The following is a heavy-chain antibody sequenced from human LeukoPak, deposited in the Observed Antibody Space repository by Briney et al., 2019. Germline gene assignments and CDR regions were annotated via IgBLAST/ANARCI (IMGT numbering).Heavy chain of an antibody. J-gene: IGHJ6*02. D-gene: IGHD6-13*01. CDR2: IRVIGVST. CDR3: AAAYFGMDQYYYGMDV. CDR1: GFTFTSYA. V-gene: IGHV3-23*01. Sequence: GGSLRLSCAASGFTFTSYAMRWVRDAPGKGLESVSSIRVIGVSTYYAHSVRGRFTISRDNSKNTLYLQMNSLRAEDTAVYYCAAAYFGMDQYYYGMDVWGQGTTVTVSS.